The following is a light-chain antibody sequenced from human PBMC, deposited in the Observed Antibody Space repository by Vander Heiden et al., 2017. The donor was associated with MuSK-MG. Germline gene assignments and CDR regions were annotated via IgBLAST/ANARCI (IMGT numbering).Light chain of an antibody. CDR2: RND. CDR1: TSNIGTNH. Sequence: PGQRVTISCSGTTSNIGTNHVYWYQQFPGGDPKRLRYRNDRRPSGVPDRFAGYKSDTSASREISGVSSEDEADYDGAEWDETLRGAMFGGGTKLTVL. J-gene: IGLJ3*02. V-gene: IGLV1-47*03. CDR3: AEWDETLRGAM.